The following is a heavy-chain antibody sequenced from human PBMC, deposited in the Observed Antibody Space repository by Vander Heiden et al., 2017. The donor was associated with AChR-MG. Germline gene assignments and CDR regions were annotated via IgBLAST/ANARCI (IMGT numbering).Heavy chain of an antibody. Sequence: QVQLQQCGAGPLKPSGTLSLTCVVFVGSFSGYYWSWIRQPPGKGLEWIGEINHSGSTNYNPSLKRRVTISVNTSKNQFSLKLRSVTAADTAVYYCARGGGYGDYRAFDPWGQGTLVTVSA. J-gene: IGHJ5*02. CDR1: VGSFSGYY. CDR2: INHSGST. V-gene: IGHV4-34*01. D-gene: IGHD4-17*01. CDR3: ARGGGYGDYRAFDP.